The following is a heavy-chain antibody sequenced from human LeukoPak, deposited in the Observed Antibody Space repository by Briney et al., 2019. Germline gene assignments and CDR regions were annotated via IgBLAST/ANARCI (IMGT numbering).Heavy chain of an antibody. D-gene: IGHD5-12*01. CDR1: GYTFTSYA. CDR3: ARVGPGGGYDRRPARRSGNYFYYGMDV. J-gene: IGHJ6*02. V-gene: IGHV1-3*01. CDR2: INAGNGNT. Sequence: APVKVSCTASGYTFTSYAMHWVRQAPGQRLEWMGWINAGNGNTKYSQKFQGRVTITRDTSASTAYMELTSLRSEDTAVYYCARVGPGGGYDRRPARRSGNYFYYGMDVWGQGTTVTVSS.